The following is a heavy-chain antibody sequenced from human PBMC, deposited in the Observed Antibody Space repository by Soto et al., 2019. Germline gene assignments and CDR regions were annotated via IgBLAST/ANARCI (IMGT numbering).Heavy chain of an antibody. CDR2: IDPSDSYT. D-gene: IGHD2-2*01. CDR3: ASWGSTSCLSCYYYGMDV. J-gene: IGHJ6*02. Sequence: PGESLKISCKGSGYSFTSYWISWVRQMPGKGLEWMGRIDPSDSYTNYSPSFQGQVTISADKSISTAYLQWSSLKASDTAMYYCASWGSTSCLSCYYYGMDVWGQVTTVTVAS. CDR1: GYSFTSYW. V-gene: IGHV5-10-1*04.